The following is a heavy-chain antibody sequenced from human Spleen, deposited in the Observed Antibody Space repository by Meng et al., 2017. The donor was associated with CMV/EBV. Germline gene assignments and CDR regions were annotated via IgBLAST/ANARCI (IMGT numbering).Heavy chain of an antibody. D-gene: IGHD2-2*01. V-gene: IGHV4-59*01. CDR1: GGSISSYY. CDR3: AKGKIAYPGGKLTVVPAAIPYYGMDV. Sequence: SETLSLTCTVSGGSISSYYWSWIRQPPGKGLEWIGYIFYTGTTNYNPSLKSRVSISVDSSKNQFSLKLNSVTAADTAVYYCAKGKIAYPGGKLTVVPAAIPYYGMDVWGQGTTVTVSS. CDR2: IFYTGTT. J-gene: IGHJ6*02.